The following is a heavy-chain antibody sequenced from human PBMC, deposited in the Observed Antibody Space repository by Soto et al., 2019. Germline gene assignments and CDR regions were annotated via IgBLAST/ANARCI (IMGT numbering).Heavy chain of an antibody. V-gene: IGHV4-34*02. CDR2: INHKTNT. J-gene: IGHJ6*03. D-gene: IGHD3-10*01. CDR1: GGSFNDYY. Sequence: QVQLQQWGAGLLRPSETLSLTCAVYGGSFNDYYWTWVRQPPGKGLEWIGEINHKTNTHYKPSLASRVTFSVDTSKNQFSLRLTSVTAADTALYYCARGEWMIRGADYYYYMDVWGKGTTVTVSS. CDR3: ARGEWMIRGADYYYYMDV.